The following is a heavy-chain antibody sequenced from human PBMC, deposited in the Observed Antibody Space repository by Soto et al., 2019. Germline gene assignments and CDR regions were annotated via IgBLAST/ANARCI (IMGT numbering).Heavy chain of an antibody. CDR1: GGSISRYY. Sequence: SETLSLTCTVSGGSISRYYWNWIRQPPGKGLEWIGFVYYSGSTSYYPSLKSRVTISIDTSKNQFSLKLSSVTAADTAVSYCAAALSGTGAFDFWGQGTMVT. J-gene: IGHJ3*01. CDR2: VYYSGST. D-gene: IGHD6-13*01. CDR3: AAALSGTGAFDF. V-gene: IGHV4-59*08.